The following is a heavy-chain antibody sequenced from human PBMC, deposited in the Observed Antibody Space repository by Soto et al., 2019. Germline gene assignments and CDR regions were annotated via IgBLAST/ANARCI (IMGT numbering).Heavy chain of an antibody. CDR2: ISYSGTT. D-gene: IGHD6-13*01. CDR1: GDSIRGDY. CDR3: ARVSSSWGLVNYFDY. J-gene: IGHJ4*02. V-gene: IGHV4-59*01. Sequence: SETLSLTCTASGDSIRGDYWSWIRQPPGKRLEWIAYISYSGTTNYNPSLKSRVTISLDTSNNQLSLKMTSVTAADTAMYYCARVSSSWGLVNYFDYWGQGTLVTVS.